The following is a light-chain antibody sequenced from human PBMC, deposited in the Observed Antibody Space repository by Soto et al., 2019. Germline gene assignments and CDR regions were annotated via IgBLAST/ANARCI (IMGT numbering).Light chain of an antibody. CDR1: QSVRSS. Sequence: EVVLTQSPGTLSLSPGERATLSCRASQSVRSSLAWYQQKPGLAPTLLISDASIRASGVPDRFTAGGSGPDFTLTIRRLGPEDFALYYCQQYGGSPISFGRGTRLEIK. CDR3: QQYGGSPIS. V-gene: IGKV3-20*01. CDR2: DAS. J-gene: IGKJ5*01.